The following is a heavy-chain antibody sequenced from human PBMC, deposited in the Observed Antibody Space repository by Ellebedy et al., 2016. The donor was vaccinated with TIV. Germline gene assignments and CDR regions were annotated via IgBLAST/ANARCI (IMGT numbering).Heavy chain of an antibody. V-gene: IGHV3-7*01. D-gene: IGHD3-16*02. CDR2: IKQDGSEK. Sequence: PGGSLRLSCAASGFTFSSYGMHWVRQAPGKGLEWVANIKQDGSEKYYVDSVKGRFTISRDSAKNSLYLQMNSLRDEDTAVYYCASGEGLSPYYYYGMDVWGQGTTVTVSS. CDR1: GFTFSSYG. J-gene: IGHJ6*02. CDR3: ASGEGLSPYYYYGMDV.